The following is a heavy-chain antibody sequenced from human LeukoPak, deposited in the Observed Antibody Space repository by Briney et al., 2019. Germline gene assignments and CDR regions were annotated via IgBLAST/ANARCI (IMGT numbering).Heavy chain of an antibody. CDR2: ISGTNIYT. V-gene: IGHV3-11*05. D-gene: IGHD1-14*01. CDR3: ARDIDLTAGIMDV. Sequence: PGGSLRLSCAASGFSFNDYYMGWARQAPGKGLEWVSYISGTNIYTNYADSVKGRFSISRDNAKSSLNLQMNSLRAEDTAVYYCARDIDLTAGIMDVWGQGTTVTVSS. CDR1: GFSFNDYY. J-gene: IGHJ6*02.